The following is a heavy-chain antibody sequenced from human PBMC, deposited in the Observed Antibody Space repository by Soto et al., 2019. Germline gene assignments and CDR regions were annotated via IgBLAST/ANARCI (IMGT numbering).Heavy chain of an antibody. Sequence: RGESLKISCKGSGYSFTSYWISWVRQMPGKGLEWMGRIDPSDSYTNYSPSFQGHVTISADKSISTAYLQWSSLKASDTAMYYCARLNKRGYCSGGSCLSYYYYGMDVWGQGTTVTVSS. CDR2: IDPSDSYT. D-gene: IGHD2-15*01. CDR3: ARLNKRGYCSGGSCLSYYYYGMDV. V-gene: IGHV5-10-1*01. J-gene: IGHJ6*02. CDR1: GYSFTSYW.